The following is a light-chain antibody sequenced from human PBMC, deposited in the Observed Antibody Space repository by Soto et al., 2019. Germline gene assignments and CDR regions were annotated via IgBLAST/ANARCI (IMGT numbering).Light chain of an antibody. J-gene: IGLJ2*01. Sequence: QSVLTQPPSVSGAPGQTVIISCTGSSSNIGAGFDVHWYQQLPGTAPKLLIYVNNNRPSGVPDRFSGSQSGTSASLAITGRQGGGGADCYGQSYDRSLRAQVVFGGGSKLTVL. CDR2: VNN. CDR1: SSNIGAGFD. CDR3: QSYDRSLRAQVV. V-gene: IGLV1-40*01.